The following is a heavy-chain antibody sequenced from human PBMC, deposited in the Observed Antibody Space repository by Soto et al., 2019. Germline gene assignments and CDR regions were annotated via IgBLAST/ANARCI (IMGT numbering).Heavy chain of an antibody. CDR3: ARAAGIVGATTDAFDI. J-gene: IGHJ3*02. D-gene: IGHD1-26*01. V-gene: IGHV1-46*01. CDR2: INPSGGST. CDR1: GYTFTSYY. Sequence: QVQLVQSGAEVKKPGASVKVSCKASGYTFTSYYMHWVRQAPGQGLEWMGIINPSGGSTSYAQKFQGRVTMTRDTSTSTVYMELSSLRSEDTAVYYCARAAGIVGATTDAFDIWGQGTMVTVSS.